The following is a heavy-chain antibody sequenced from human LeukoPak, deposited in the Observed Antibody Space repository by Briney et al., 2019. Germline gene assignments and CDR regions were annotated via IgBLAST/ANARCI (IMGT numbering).Heavy chain of an antibody. Sequence: ASVKVSCKASGGTFSSYAISWVRQAPGQGLEWMGGIIPIFGTANYAQKFQGRVTITADESTSTACMELSSLRSEDTAVYYCASTQDDYGDYYYYYYMDVWGKGTTVTVSS. CDR2: IIPIFGTA. CDR3: ASTQDDYGDYYYYYYMDV. CDR1: GGTFSSYA. V-gene: IGHV1-69*13. D-gene: IGHD4-17*01. J-gene: IGHJ6*03.